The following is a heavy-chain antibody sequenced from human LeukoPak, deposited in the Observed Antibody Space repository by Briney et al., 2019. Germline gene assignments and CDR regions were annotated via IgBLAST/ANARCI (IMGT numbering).Heavy chain of an antibody. CDR1: GFTVSSNY. J-gene: IGHJ4*02. D-gene: IGHD2-2*01. Sequence: GGSLRLSCAASGFTVSSNYMSWVRQAPGKGLEWVSVIYSGGRIYYAAYVKGRFTISRDNSKNTLYLQMNSLRAEDTAVYYCARGPYDIVEVPAAIAFDYWGQGTLVTVSS. CDR2: IYSGGRI. CDR3: ARGPYDIVEVPAAIAFDY. V-gene: IGHV3-66*02.